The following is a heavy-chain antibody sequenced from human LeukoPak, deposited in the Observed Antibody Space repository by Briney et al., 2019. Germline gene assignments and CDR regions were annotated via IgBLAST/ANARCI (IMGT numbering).Heavy chain of an antibody. Sequence: PGGSLRLSCAASGFTFRSYWMSWVRQAPGKGLERVANINQGGSVQYYMGSVKGRFTISRDDAKNSLYVQMNSLRDEDTAVYYCARVEYSGWNLEYWGQGTLVTVSS. CDR1: GFTFRSYW. V-gene: IGHV3-7*01. J-gene: IGHJ4*02. CDR2: INQGGSVQ. CDR3: ARVEYSGWNLEY. D-gene: IGHD5-12*01.